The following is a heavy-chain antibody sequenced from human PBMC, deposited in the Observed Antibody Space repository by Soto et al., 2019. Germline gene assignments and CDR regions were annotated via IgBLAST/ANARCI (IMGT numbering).Heavy chain of an antibody. J-gene: IGHJ4*02. CDR1: GFICGSYD. Sequence: PGGSLRLSCAASGFICGSYDMSWVRQAPGKGLEWVSTILVDGRTFYVDSVKGRFTISRDSSKNTVFLHMDSLTAEDTAVYYCAKDRNYPRDQFHNWGQGTLVTVSS. V-gene: IGHV3-23*01. CDR2: ILVDGRT. CDR3: AKDRNYPRDQFHN. D-gene: IGHD1-7*01.